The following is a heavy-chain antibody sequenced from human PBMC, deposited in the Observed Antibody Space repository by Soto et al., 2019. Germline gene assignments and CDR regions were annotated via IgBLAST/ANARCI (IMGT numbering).Heavy chain of an antibody. J-gene: IGHJ6*02. D-gene: IGHD6-13*01. CDR2: IIPMFDIT. CDR1: GGTFSTYT. V-gene: IGHV1-69*02. Sequence: QVQLVQSGAEVKKPGSSVKVSCKTSGGTFSTYTFSWVRQAPGQGLEWMGRIIPMFDITIYAQKFQGRLPITADSPTGAAYMDLGSLRSEDTAGYYCVKYGAAQQSTSYYRGRDVWGQGTTVTVSS. CDR3: VKYGAAQQSTSYYRGRDV.